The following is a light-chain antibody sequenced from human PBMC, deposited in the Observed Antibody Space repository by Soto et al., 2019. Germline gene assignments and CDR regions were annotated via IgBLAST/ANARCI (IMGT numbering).Light chain of an antibody. CDR2: RVS. J-gene: IGKJ1*01. CDR3: QQFQSSLRT. V-gene: IGKV3-20*01. CDR1: QTITT. Sequence: EIVLTQSPGTLSLSPGERATLSCRASQTITTLAWYQRKPGQAPRLLIYRVSSRATGVPDRFSGSGSGTDYTLTISGLEPEDFAMYYCQQFQSSLRTFGQGTKVEV.